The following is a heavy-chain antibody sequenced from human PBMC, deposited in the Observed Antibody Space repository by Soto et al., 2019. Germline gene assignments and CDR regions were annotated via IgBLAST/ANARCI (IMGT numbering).Heavy chain of an antibody. CDR3: ARAGGFVDY. V-gene: IGHV3-74*01. J-gene: IGHJ4*02. Sequence: GEALRVSYTSSVFTFSSYWMHWVRQAPGKGLVWVSRINSDGSSTSYADSVKGRFTISRDNAKNTLYLQMNSLRAEDTAVYYCARAGGFVDYWGQGT. CDR1: VFTFSSYW. CDR2: INSDGSST. D-gene: IGHD1-26*01.